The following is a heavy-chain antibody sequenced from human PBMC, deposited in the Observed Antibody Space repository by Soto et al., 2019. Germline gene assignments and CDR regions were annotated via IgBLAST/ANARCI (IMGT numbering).Heavy chain of an antibody. D-gene: IGHD2-15*01. CDR2: ISGSGGST. CDR1: GFTFSSYA. J-gene: IGHJ3*02. CDR3: AKLLVRDQLGYCSGGSCYDAFDI. Sequence: GGSLRLSCAASGFTFSSYAMSWVRQAPGKGLEWVSAISGSGGSTYYADSVKGRFTISRDNSKNTLYLQMNSLRAEDTAVYYCAKLLVRDQLGYCSGGSCYDAFDIGGQGTMVTVSS. V-gene: IGHV3-23*01.